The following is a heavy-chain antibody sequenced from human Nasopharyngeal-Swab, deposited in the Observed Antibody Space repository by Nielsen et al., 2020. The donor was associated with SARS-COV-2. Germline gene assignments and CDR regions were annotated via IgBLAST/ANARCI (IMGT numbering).Heavy chain of an antibody. D-gene: IGHD1-26*01. V-gene: IGHV3-74*03. CDR3: TRDLSGPVDL. CDR1: GFRLSDYW. Sequence: GRSLRLSCGSSGFRLSDYWMHWVRQVPGKGLEWVARVNEDGTTITYADSVKGRFTISRDYAKNTLFLRMRSLRDDDTAVYYCTRDLSGPVDLWGLGILVTVSS. J-gene: IGHJ4*01. CDR2: VNEDGTTI.